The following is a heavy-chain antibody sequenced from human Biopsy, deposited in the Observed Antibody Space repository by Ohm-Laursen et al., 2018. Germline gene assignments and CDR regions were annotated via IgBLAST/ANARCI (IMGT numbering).Heavy chain of an antibody. D-gene: IGHD2-15*01. Sequence: GSLRLSCAASGFSFSDNYMDWVRQAPGKGLEWVGRIRDKANSYTTDYAASVKGRFTISRDDSKNSLYLQMDSLKTEDTALYYCARAGRYCSGGGCYSWLDSWGQGALVTVSS. V-gene: IGHV3-72*01. CDR3: ARAGRYCSGGGCYSWLDS. CDR1: GFSFSDNY. CDR2: IRDKANSYTT. J-gene: IGHJ5*01.